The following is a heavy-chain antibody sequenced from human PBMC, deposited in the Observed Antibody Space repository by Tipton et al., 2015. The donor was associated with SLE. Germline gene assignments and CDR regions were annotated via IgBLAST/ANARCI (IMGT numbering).Heavy chain of an antibody. CDR3: ARDSSPPYYYCYMDV. CDR1: GFNFSAFA. V-gene: IGHV3-23*03. CDR2: IYSRGST. D-gene: IGHD6-6*01. J-gene: IGHJ6*03. Sequence: SLRLSCVASGFNFSAFAMNWVRQAPGKGLEWVSVIYSRGSTYYSDSVKGRFTISRDSSKNSLYLQMNSLRPEDTAVYYCARDSSPPYYYCYMDVWGKGSTVTVSS.